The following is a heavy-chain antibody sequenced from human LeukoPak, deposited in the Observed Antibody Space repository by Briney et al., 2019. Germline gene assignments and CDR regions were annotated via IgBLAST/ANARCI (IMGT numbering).Heavy chain of an antibody. CDR1: GGSISSYY. D-gene: IGHD2-15*01. Sequence: PSETLSLTCTVSGGSISSYYWSWIRQPAGKGLEWIGRIYTSGSTNYNPSLKSRVTMSVDTSKNQFSLKLSSVTAADTAVYYCALGYCSGGSCYPADYWGQGTLVTVSS. J-gene: IGHJ4*02. V-gene: IGHV4-4*07. CDR2: IYTSGST. CDR3: ALGYCSGGSCYPADY.